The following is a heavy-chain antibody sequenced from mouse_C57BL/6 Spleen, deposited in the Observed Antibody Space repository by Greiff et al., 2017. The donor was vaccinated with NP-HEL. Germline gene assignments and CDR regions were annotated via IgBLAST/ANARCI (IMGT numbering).Heavy chain of an antibody. D-gene: IGHD2-5*01. V-gene: IGHV1-4*01. J-gene: IGHJ2*01. Sequence: VQLQQSGAELARPGASVKMSCKASGYTFTSYTMHWVKQRPGQGLEWIGYINPSSGYTKYNQKFKDKATLTADKSSSTAYMQLSSLTSEDSAVYYCARRAKDYSNSDYWGQGTTLTVSS. CDR2: INPSSGYT. CDR3: ARRAKDYSNSDY. CDR1: GYTFTSYT.